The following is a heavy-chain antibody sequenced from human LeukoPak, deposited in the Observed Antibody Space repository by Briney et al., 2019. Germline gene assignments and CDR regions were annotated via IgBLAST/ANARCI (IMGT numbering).Heavy chain of an antibody. CDR2: ISYDGSNK. J-gene: IGHJ6*02. V-gene: IGHV3-30*18. CDR3: AKAAWFDYYYGMDV. CDR1: GFTFSNYG. Sequence: PGGSLRLSCAASGFTFSNYGMHWVRQAPGKGLEWVAVISYDGSNKFYADSVRGRLTISRVNSRNTLYLQIHSLRPEDTAVYYCAKAAWFDYYYGMDVWGQGTTVTVSS. D-gene: IGHD3-10*01.